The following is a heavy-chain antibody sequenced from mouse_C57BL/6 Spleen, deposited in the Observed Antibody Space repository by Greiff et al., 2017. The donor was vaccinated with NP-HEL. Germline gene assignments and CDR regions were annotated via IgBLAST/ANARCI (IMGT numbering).Heavy chain of an antibody. CDR1: GFTFSSYA. CDR3: ARDRNWEGFLGAY. D-gene: IGHD4-1*01. CDR2: ISDGGSYT. Sequence: EVKVVESGGGLVKPGGSLKLSCAASGFTFSSYAMSWVRQTPEKRLEWVATISDGGSYTYYPDNVKGRFTISRDNAKNNLYLQMSHLKSEDTAMYYCARDRNWEGFLGAYWGQGTLVTVSA. V-gene: IGHV5-4*01. J-gene: IGHJ3*01.